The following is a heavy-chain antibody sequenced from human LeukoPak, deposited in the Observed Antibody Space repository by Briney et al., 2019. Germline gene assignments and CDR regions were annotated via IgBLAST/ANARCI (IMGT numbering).Heavy chain of an antibody. D-gene: IGHD4-17*01. Sequence: AGGSLRLSCAASGFTFSSYWMSWVRQAPGKGLEWVANIKQDGSEKYYVDSVKGRFTISRDNAKNSLYLQMNSLRAEDTAVYYCARETRYGDYFVYYYYMDVWGKGTTVTVSS. CDR2: IKQDGSEK. CDR1: GFTFSSYW. CDR3: ARETRYGDYFVYYYYMDV. J-gene: IGHJ6*03. V-gene: IGHV3-7*01.